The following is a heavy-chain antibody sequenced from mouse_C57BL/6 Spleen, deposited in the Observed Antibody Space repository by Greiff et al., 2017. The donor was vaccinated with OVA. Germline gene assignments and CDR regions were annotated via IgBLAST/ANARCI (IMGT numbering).Heavy chain of an antibody. J-gene: IGHJ2*01. Sequence: EVQRVESGPGLVKPSQSLSLTCSVTGYSITSGYYWNWIRQFPGNKLEWMGYISYDGSNNYNPSLKNRISITRDTSKNQFFLKLNSVTTEDTATYYCARKLPLDYFDYWGQGTTLTVSS. CDR2: ISYDGSN. CDR1: GYSITSGYY. CDR3: ARKLPLDYFDY. D-gene: IGHD6-1*01. V-gene: IGHV3-6*01.